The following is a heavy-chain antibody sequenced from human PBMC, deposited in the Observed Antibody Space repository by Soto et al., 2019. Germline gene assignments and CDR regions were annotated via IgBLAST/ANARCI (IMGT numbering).Heavy chain of an antibody. CDR1: GFTFSSCW. CDR3: ARDGGSFWFFDY. Sequence: GGSLRLSCAASGFTFSSCWMSWVRQAPGKGLEWVANIKQDGSEKYYVDSVKGRFTISRDNAKNSLYLQMNSLSAEDTAMYYCARDGGSFWFFDYWGQGT. D-gene: IGHD1-26*01. J-gene: IGHJ4*02. V-gene: IGHV3-7*03. CDR2: IKQDGSEK.